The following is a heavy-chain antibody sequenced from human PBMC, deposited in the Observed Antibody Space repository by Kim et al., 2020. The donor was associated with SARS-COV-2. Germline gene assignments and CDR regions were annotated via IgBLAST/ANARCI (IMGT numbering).Heavy chain of an antibody. V-gene: IGHV3-30*07. J-gene: IGHJ6*02. Sequence: GRFTLSRDNSKNTLYLQRNSLRAEDTAVYYCARDYVVVPAALYYYYGMDVWGQGTTVTVSS. D-gene: IGHD2-2*01. CDR3: ARDYVVVPAALYYYYGMDV.